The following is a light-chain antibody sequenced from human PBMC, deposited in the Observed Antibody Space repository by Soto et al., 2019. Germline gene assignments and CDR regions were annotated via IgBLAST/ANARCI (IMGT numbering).Light chain of an antibody. CDR1: STDIESYNF. J-gene: IGLJ3*02. Sequence: QSVLNQPASVSGSPGQSITIPCIGSSTDIESYNFVSWYQIHPGKAPKLIIFEVANRPSDVSLRFSGSKSGNTASLTISSLQAEDEADCHCCSYATGGTLVFGGGTKVTVL. V-gene: IGLV2-23*02. CDR3: CSYATGGTLV. CDR2: EVA.